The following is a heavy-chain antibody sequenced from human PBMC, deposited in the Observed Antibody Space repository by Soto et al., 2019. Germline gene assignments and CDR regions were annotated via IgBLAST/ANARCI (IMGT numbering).Heavy chain of an antibody. D-gene: IGHD1-26*01. J-gene: IGHJ6*02. Sequence: QVQLVQSASEVKKPGSSAKVSCKASGGTFSNYAFRWVRQAPGQGLEWMGGIIPMIGTANYAEKFQGRVTITADESTSTVYMELSRLRSEDTALYYCARVRSGTYFGVYYNGMYVWGQGTAVTVSS. CDR3: ARVRSGTYFGVYYNGMYV. CDR1: GGTFSNYA. V-gene: IGHV1-69*01. CDR2: IIPMIGTA.